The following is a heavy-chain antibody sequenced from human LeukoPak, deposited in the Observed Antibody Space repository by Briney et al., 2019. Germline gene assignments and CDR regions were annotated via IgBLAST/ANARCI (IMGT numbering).Heavy chain of an antibody. D-gene: IGHD2-15*01. CDR3: ARLGGYCSGGSCYGLYYFDY. Sequence: PGESLKISCKGSGYSFTSYWIGWVRQMPGKGLEWMGIIYPGDSDTRYSPSFQGQVTISADKSISTAYLQWSSLKASDTAMYYCARLGGYCSGGSCYGLYYFDYWSQGTLVTVSS. J-gene: IGHJ4*02. CDR1: GYSFTSYW. CDR2: IYPGDSDT. V-gene: IGHV5-51*01.